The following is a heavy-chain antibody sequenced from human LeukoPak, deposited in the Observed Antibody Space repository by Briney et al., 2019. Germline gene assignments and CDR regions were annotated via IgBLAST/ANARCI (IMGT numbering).Heavy chain of an antibody. V-gene: IGHV5-51*01. CDR1: GYSFTSYW. Sequence: GESLKISCKGSGYSFTSYWIGWVRQMPGKCLEWMGIIYPGDSDTRYSPSFQGQVTISADKSISTAYLQWSSLKASDTAMYYCARVDCSSTSCYSFDYWGQGTLVTVSS. CDR2: IYPGDSDT. CDR3: ARVDCSSTSCYSFDY. J-gene: IGHJ4*02. D-gene: IGHD2-2*02.